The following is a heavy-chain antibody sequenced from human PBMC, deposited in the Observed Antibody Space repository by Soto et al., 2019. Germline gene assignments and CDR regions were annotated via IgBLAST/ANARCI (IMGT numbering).Heavy chain of an antibody. Sequence: GESLKISCKGPVHLFNNHWIGWVRQTPGKGLEWMGLIFTRDSETKTSPSFQGHVSFSVDNSINTVYLQWTSLKATDTGIYFCARGYFDSGHGYDLWGQGTLVTVSS. J-gene: IGHJ5*02. D-gene: IGHD3-10*01. V-gene: IGHV5-51*01. CDR3: ARGYFDSGHGYDL. CDR1: VHLFNNHW. CDR2: IFTRDSET.